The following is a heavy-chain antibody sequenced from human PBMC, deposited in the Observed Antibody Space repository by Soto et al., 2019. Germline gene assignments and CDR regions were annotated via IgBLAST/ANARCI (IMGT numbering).Heavy chain of an antibody. CDR3: ARDRATAMALRDFDY. CDR2: ISAGNGNT. V-gene: IGHV1-3*01. D-gene: IGHD5-18*01. J-gene: IGHJ4*02. Sequence: ASVKVSCKASGYTFTSYAMHWVRQAPGQRLEWMGWISAGNGNTKYSQKFQGRVTITRDTSASTAYMELSSLRSEDTAVYYCARDRATAMALRDFDYWGQGTLVTVSS. CDR1: GYTFTSYA.